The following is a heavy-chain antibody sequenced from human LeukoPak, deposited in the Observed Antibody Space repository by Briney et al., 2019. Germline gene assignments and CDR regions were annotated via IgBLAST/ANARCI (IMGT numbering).Heavy chain of an antibody. CDR3: ARDRTVTQDYYYYGMDV. Sequence: KPSETLSLTCTVSGGSISSYYWSWIRQPPGKGLEWIGYIYYSGSTNYNPSLKSRVTISVDTSKNQFSLKLSSVTAADTAVHYCARDRTVTQDYYYYGMDVWGQGTTVTVSS. J-gene: IGHJ6*02. CDR1: GGSISSYY. D-gene: IGHD4-17*01. CDR2: IYYSGST. V-gene: IGHV4-59*01.